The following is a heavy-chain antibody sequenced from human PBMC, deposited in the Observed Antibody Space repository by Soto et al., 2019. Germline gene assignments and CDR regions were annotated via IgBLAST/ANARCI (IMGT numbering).Heavy chain of an antibody. Sequence: GGSLRLSCAASGFTFSSYSMNWVRQAPGKGLEWVSYISSSSSTIYYADSVKGRFTISRDNAKNSLYLQMNSLRAEDTAVYYCARMETQSIAVFDYWGQGTLVTVSS. CDR1: GFTFSSYS. D-gene: IGHD6-19*01. V-gene: IGHV3-48*01. CDR3: ARMETQSIAVFDY. CDR2: ISSSSSTI. J-gene: IGHJ4*02.